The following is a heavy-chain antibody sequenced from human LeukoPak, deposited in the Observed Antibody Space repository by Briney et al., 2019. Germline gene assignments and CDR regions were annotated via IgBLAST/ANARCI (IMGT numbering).Heavy chain of an antibody. CDR1: GFTFDEYG. Sequence: GGSLRLSCAASGFTFDEYGMSWVGQAPGKGREGVCGINWNGGSKVYADSVKGPFTISRYNAKTSLYLQMNSLRAEVTALYYCARGYESSSWYGINKPEYNWFDHWGQGTLVTVSS. D-gene: IGHD6-13*01. CDR3: ARGYESSSWYGINKPEYNWFDH. V-gene: IGHV3-20*04. CDR2: INWNGGSK. J-gene: IGHJ5*02.